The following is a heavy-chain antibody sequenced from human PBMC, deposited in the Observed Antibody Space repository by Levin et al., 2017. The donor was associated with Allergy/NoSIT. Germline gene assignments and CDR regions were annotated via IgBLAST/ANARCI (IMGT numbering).Heavy chain of an antibody. Sequence: SCAASEFTFSDHYMDWVRQAPGKGLGWVGRSRNKANSYTTEYAASVRGRFTISRDDSKNSVYLEMNSLKTEDTAVYYCVSAATPGYVPDHWGQGTLVTVSS. CDR2: SRNKANSYTT. CDR1: EFTFSDHY. V-gene: IGHV3-72*01. CDR3: VSAATPGYVPDH. D-gene: IGHD2-15*01. J-gene: IGHJ4*02.